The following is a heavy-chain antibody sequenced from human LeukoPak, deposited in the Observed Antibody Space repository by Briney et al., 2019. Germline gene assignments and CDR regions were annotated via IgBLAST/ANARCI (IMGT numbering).Heavy chain of an antibody. J-gene: IGHJ6*02. V-gene: IGHV4-4*07. D-gene: IGHD3-22*01. CDR1: GGSISEHY. CDR3: ARENYYDSSGYSEGMDV. Sequence: PSETLSLTCTVSGGSISEHYLSWIRQPAGKGLEWIGRMYVSGTTNYNPSLRSRVSMSMDTSKNQFSLRLRSVTAADTAVYYCARENYYDSSGYSEGMDVWAKGPRSPSP. CDR2: MYVSGTT.